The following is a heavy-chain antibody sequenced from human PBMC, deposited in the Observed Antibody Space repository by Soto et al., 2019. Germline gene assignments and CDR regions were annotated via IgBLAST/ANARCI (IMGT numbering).Heavy chain of an antibody. Sequence: ASVKVSCKASGYTFTSYGISWVRQAPGQGLEWMGWISAYNGNTNYAQKLQGRVTMTTDTSTSTAYMELRSLRSDDTAVYYCASGATRDGYSSGWYGRNWFDPWGKGTLVTASS. CDR3: ASGATRDGYSSGWYGRNWFDP. J-gene: IGHJ5*02. CDR1: GYTFTSYG. D-gene: IGHD6-19*01. V-gene: IGHV1-18*01. CDR2: ISAYNGNT.